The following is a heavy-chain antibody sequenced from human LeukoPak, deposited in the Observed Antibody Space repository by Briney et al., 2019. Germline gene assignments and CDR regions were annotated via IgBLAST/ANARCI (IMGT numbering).Heavy chain of an antibody. Sequence: ASVKVSCKASGYTFTSYYMHWVRQAPGQGLEWMGIINPSGGSTSYAQKFQGRVTMTRDTSTSTVYMELSSLRSEDTAVCYCARARYYYGSGSYYNPMGYWGQGTLVTVSS. J-gene: IGHJ4*02. V-gene: IGHV1-46*01. CDR3: ARARYYYGSGSYYNPMGY. CDR1: GYTFTSYY. CDR2: INPSGGST. D-gene: IGHD3-10*01.